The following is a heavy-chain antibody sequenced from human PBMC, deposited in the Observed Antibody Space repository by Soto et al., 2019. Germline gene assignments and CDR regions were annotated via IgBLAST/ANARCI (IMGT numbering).Heavy chain of an antibody. CDR3: AKTGRGTSTTPARGPIDY. CDR1: GFTFSTYA. D-gene: IGHD5-12*01. J-gene: IGHJ4*02. Sequence: GGSLRLSCAASGFTFSTYAMSWVRQAPGKGLEWVSGISTSGGGTYYADSVRGRFTISRDNSKNTLYLQMNSLRAEDTAVYHCAKTGRGTSTTPARGPIDYWGQGTLVTVSS. CDR2: ISTSGGGT. V-gene: IGHV3-23*01.